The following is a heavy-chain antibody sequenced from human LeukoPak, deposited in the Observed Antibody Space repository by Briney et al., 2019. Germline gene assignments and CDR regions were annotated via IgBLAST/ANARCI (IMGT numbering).Heavy chain of an antibody. D-gene: IGHD6-13*01. CDR1: GGTFSSYA. J-gene: IGHJ4*02. CDR2: IIPIFGTA. CDR3: AGRIAAAGKGDY. Sequence: SVKVSCKASGGTFSSYAISWVRQAPGQGLEWMGGIIPIFGTANYAQKFQGRVTITADKSTSTAYMELSSLRSEDTAVYYCAGRIAAAGKGDYWGQGTLVTVSS. V-gene: IGHV1-69*06.